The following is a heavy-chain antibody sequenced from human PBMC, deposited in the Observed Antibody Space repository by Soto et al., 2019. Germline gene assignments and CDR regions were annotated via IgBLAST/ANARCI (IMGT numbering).Heavy chain of an antibody. CDR3: TTEWGILGYCSSTSCSPYYYYMDV. D-gene: IGHD2-2*01. CDR2: IKSKTDGGTT. Sequence: SLRLSCAASGFTFSNAWMSWVRQAPGKGLEWVGRIKSKTDGGTTDYAAPVKGRFTISRDDSKNTLYLQMNSLKTEDTAVYYCTTEWGILGYCSSTSCSPYYYYMDVWGKGTTVTVSS. V-gene: IGHV3-15*01. J-gene: IGHJ6*03. CDR1: GFTFSNAW.